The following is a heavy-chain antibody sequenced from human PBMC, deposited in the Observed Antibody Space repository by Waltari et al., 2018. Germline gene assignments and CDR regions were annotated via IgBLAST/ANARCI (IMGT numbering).Heavy chain of an antibody. CDR2: MYPAGSA. V-gene: IGHV3-66*02. CDR1: GFTVSSTH. Sequence: EVKLVESGGGLVHPGGSLRLSCAASGFTVSSTHRSWVRQAPGKGPEWGSIMYPAGSAYNADSVEGRFTMSRDISNNMVHLQMNRLRLEDSATYYCATARDEHTAMVYFDNWGQGTLVSVSS. CDR3: ATARDEHTAMVYFDN. J-gene: IGHJ4*02. D-gene: IGHD5-18*01.